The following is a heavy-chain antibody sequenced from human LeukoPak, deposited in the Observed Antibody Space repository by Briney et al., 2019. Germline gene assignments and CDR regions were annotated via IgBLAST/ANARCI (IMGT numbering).Heavy chain of an antibody. D-gene: IGHD2-2*02. CDR3: AKDRNAGYCSSTSCYSLRDFQH. V-gene: IGHV3-30*18. J-gene: IGHJ1*01. Sequence: GRSLRLSCAASGSTFSSYGMHWVRQAPGKGLEWVAVISYDGSNKYYADSVKGRFTISRDNSKNTLYLQMNSLRAEDTAVYYCAKDRNAGYCSSTSCYSLRDFQHWGQGTLVTVSS. CDR1: GSTFSSYG. CDR2: ISYDGSNK.